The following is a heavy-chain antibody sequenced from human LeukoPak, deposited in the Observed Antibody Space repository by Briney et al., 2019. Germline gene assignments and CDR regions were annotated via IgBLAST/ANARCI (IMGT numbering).Heavy chain of an antibody. V-gene: IGHV4-34*01. Sequence: SETLSLTCAVYGGSFSGYYWSWIRQPPGKGLEWIGEINHSGSTNYNPSLKSRVTISVDTSKNQFSLKLSSVTAADTAVYHCARGLKTTVTTFFYYYGMDVWGQGTTVTVSS. D-gene: IGHD4-17*01. CDR1: GGSFSGYY. CDR3: ARGLKTTVTTFFYYYGMDV. CDR2: INHSGST. J-gene: IGHJ6*02.